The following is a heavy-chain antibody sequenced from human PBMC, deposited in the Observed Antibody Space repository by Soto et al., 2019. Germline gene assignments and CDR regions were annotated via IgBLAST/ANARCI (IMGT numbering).Heavy chain of an antibody. D-gene: IGHD3-16*01. Sequence: QVQLVQSGAEVKKPGASVKVSCEASGYTFSNYAMHWVRQAPGQRLEWMGWINAGNGHTKYSQNFQGSVTITSDTSASTAYMELGSLRFADTAVYSCAREESDGGWGVGYYYGMAVWGQGTTVTVSS. CDR2: INAGNGHT. CDR3: AREESDGGWGVGYYYGMAV. CDR1: GYTFSNYA. V-gene: IGHV1-3*01. J-gene: IGHJ6*02.